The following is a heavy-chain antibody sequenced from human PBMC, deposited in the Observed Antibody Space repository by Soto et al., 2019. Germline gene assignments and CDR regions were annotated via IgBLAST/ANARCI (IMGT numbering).Heavy chain of an antibody. CDR3: AKVLNDFWSGYPAYYYYYGMDV. V-gene: IGHV3-23*01. J-gene: IGHJ6*02. Sequence: GGSLRLSCAASGFTYSSYAMSWVRQAPGKGLEWVSAISGSGGSTYYADSVKGRFTISRDNSKNTLYLQMNSLRAEDTAVYYCAKVLNDFWSGYPAYYYYYGMDVWGQGTTVTAP. D-gene: IGHD3-3*01. CDR2: ISGSGGST. CDR1: GFTYSSYA.